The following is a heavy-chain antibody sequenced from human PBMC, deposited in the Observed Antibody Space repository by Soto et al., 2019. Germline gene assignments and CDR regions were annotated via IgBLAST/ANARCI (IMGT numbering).Heavy chain of an antibody. J-gene: IGHJ4*02. Sequence: PGGSLRLSCAASGFTFSSYSMDWVRQAPGKGLEWVSYISSSSNTIYYADSVKGRFTISRDNAKNSLYLQMISLRDEDTAVYYCARAGRGYSYGYFDYWGQGTLVTVSS. CDR2: ISSSSNTI. D-gene: IGHD5-18*01. CDR3: ARAGRGYSYGYFDY. CDR1: GFTFSSYS. V-gene: IGHV3-48*02.